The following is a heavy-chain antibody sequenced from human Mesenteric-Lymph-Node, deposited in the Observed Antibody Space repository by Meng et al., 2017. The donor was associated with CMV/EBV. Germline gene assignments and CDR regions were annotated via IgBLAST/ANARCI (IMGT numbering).Heavy chain of an antibody. Sequence: SSSSYWGWIRQPPWKGLEWFGSISYRGSTYYHPSLQTRVTISVATSKNQFSLKLSSVTAADTAVYYCARHVSVVESIAAAGTSLDYWGQGTLVTVSS. CDR3: ARHVSVVESIAAAGTSLDY. D-gene: IGHD6-13*01. J-gene: IGHJ4*02. CDR2: ISYRGST. CDR1: SSSSY. V-gene: IGHV4-39*01.